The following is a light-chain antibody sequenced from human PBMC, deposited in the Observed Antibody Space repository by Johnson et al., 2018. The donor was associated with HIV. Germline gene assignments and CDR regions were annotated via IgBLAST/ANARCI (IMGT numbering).Light chain of an antibody. V-gene: IGLV1-51*02. Sequence: QSVLTQPPSVSAAPGQKVTISCSGSSSNIGKNYVSWYQQFPGTAPKLLIYENNKRPSGIPDRFSGSKSGTSATLGITGLQTGDEADYYCGTWDASLSAGGVFGTGTKVTVL. J-gene: IGLJ1*01. CDR3: GTWDASLSAGGV. CDR1: SSNIGKNY. CDR2: ENN.